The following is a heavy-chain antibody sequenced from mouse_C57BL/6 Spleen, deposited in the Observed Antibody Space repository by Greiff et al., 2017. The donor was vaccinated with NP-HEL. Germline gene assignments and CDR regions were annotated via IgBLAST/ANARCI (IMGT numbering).Heavy chain of an antibody. CDR1: GYTFTSYT. CDR3: ARGVIYDGYYYFDY. CDR2: INPSSGYT. V-gene: IGHV1-4*01. D-gene: IGHD2-3*01. Sequence: VQLQQSGAELARPGASVKMSCKASGYTFTSYTMHWVKQRPGQGLEWIGYINPSSGYTKYNQKFKDKATLTAGKSSSTAYMQLSSLTSEDSAVYYCARGVIYDGYYYFDYWGQGTTLTVSS. J-gene: IGHJ2*01.